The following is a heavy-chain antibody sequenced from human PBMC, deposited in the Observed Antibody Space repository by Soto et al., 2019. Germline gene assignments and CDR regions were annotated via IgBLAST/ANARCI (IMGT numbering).Heavy chain of an antibody. J-gene: IGHJ4*02. CDR2: IDHSVTT. CDR3: ARGASGGNFDS. Sequence: PSETLSLTCGVSESSINRNYYWIWIRHPPGKGLEWIGAIDHSVTTCDTPSLKSGVTISLDTSKIHVSPRLTSVTAADTSIQSCARGASGGNFDSWGQGKPVTASS. V-gene: IGHV4-38-2*01. CDR1: ESSINRNYY. D-gene: IGHD2-15*01.